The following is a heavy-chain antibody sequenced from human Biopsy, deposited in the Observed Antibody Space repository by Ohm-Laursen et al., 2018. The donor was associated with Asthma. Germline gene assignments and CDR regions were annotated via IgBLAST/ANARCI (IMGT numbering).Heavy chain of an antibody. D-gene: IGHD2-2*01. Sequence: SLRLSCAASGFTFSSYGIDWVRQAPRKGLQWVSSISPGAGRTHYADSVRGRFTITRDNSNTVLLQMNNLRAEDTAVYYCARISICRTTTCYSYFSYSMDVWGQGTTVTVSS. CDR2: ISPGAGRT. J-gene: IGHJ6*02. V-gene: IGHV3-23*01. CDR1: GFTFSSYG. CDR3: ARISICRTTTCYSYFSYSMDV.